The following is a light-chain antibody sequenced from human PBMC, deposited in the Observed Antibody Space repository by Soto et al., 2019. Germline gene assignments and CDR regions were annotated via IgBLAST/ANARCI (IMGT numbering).Light chain of an antibody. CDR2: EVN. V-gene: IGLV2-23*02. J-gene: IGLJ3*02. CDR3: CSSVGGPIWV. Sequence: QSALTQPASVSGSPGQSITISCTGTSSDVGGYDRVSWYQHHPGKAPTLMIYEVNKRPSGVSYRFSGSKSGNTASLTISGLQAEDEADYYCCSSVGGPIWVSGGGTKLTVL. CDR1: SSDVGGYDR.